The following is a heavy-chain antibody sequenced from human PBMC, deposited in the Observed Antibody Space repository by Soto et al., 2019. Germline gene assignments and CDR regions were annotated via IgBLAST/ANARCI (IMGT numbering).Heavy chain of an antibody. D-gene: IGHD3-16*01. CDR2: ISANYGDT. CDR1: GYNFPSYG. CDR3: ARRSYSYGTFDY. V-gene: IGHV1-18*01. Sequence: HLLQSGPEVKKPGALVNISCKASGYNFPSYGINWVRQAPGQGFEWMGWISANYGDTKYAQKFQDRISMTKDTSTTTVYMELRSLTSDDPAVYFCARRSYSYGTFDYWGQGALVTVSS. J-gene: IGHJ4*02.